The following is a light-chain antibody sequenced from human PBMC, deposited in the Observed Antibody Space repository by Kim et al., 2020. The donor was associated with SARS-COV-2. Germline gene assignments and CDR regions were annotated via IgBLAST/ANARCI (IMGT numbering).Light chain of an antibody. J-gene: IGKJ5*01. CDR1: QDVNSI. CDR2: AAS. CDR3: QQLISYPLT. V-gene: IGKV1-13*02. Sequence: ASVGDRVTITCRASQDVNSILAWYQQKPGKSPKLLSTAASSLESGVPSRFSGSGSGTYFTLTINSLQLEDFATYFCQQLISYPLTFGQGTRLEIK.